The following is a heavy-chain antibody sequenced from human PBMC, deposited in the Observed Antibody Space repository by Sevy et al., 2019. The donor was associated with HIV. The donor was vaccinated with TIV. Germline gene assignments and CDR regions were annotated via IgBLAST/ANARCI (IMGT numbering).Heavy chain of an antibody. J-gene: IGHJ6*02. V-gene: IGHV4-59*08. D-gene: IGHD2-15*01. Sequence: SETLSLNCSVSGGSTRSYYWSWIRQPPGRGLEWIGYSYYSGSATYNPSLESRVTISVDTSKNQFSLKLTSVTAADTAVYYCARQGSYYFYGMDVWGQGTTVTVSS. CDR1: GGSTRSYY. CDR2: SYYSGSA. CDR3: ARQGSYYFYGMDV.